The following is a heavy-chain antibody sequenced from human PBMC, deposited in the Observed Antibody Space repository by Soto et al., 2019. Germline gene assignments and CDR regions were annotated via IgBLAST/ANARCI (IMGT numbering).Heavy chain of an antibody. D-gene: IGHD6-13*01. Sequence: QITLKESGPSLVKPTQTLTLTCTFSGFSLTTNGVGVGWIRQSPGEALEWLALIYWDDDKRYSPSLKSRLTTTKDTSKNKVVHTMTIMDSVDTYTYHCAYCGYYSSSWFPDYGGQGTLVTVSS. CDR3: AYCGYYSSSWFPDY. V-gene: IGHV2-5*02. CDR2: IYWDDDK. CDR1: GFSLTTNGVG. J-gene: IGHJ4*02.